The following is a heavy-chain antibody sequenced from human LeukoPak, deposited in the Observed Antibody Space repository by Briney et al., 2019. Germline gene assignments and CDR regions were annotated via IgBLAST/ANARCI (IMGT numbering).Heavy chain of an antibody. Sequence: GGSLRLSCAASGFTFSSYGMHWVRQAPGKGLEWVAVISYDGSNKYYADSVKGRFTISRDNSKNTLYRQMNSLRAEDTAVYYCAKSSGIQLWLHFDYWGQGTLVTVSS. V-gene: IGHV3-30*18. CDR2: ISYDGSNK. CDR3: AKSSGIQLWLHFDY. CDR1: GFTFSSYG. J-gene: IGHJ4*02. D-gene: IGHD5-18*01.